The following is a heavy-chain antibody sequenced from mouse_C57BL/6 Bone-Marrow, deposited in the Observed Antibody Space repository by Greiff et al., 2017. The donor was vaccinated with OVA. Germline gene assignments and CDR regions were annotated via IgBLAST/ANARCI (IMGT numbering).Heavy chain of an antibody. J-gene: IGHJ2*01. CDR2: INPSSGYT. CDR3: ARDHGSSYHFDY. D-gene: IGHD1-1*01. Sequence: VQLQESGAELAKPGASVKLSCKASGYTFTSYWMHWVKQRPGQGLEWIGYINPSSGYTKYNQKFKDKATVTADKSSSTAYMQLSSLTYEDSAVYYCARDHGSSYHFDYWGQGTTLTVSS. V-gene: IGHV1-7*01. CDR1: GYTFTSYW.